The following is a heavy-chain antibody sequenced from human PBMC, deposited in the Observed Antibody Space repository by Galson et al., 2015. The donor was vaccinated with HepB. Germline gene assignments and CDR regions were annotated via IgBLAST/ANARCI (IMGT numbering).Heavy chain of an antibody. V-gene: IGHV3-30*18. D-gene: IGHD3-10*01. CDR1: GFTFSSYG. J-gene: IGHJ4*02. CDR3: AKDTEGGIGGDYFDY. Sequence: SLRLSCAASGFTFSSYGMHWVRQAPGKGLEWVAVISYDGSNKYYADSVKGRFTISRDNSKNTLYLQMNSLRAEDTAVYYCAKDTEGGIGGDYFDYWGQGTLVTVSS. CDR2: ISYDGSNK.